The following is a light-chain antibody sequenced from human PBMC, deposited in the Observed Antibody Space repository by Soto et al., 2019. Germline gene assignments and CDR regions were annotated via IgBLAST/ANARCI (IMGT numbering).Light chain of an antibody. J-gene: IGKJ1*01. CDR2: STS. V-gene: IGKV1-17*01. CDR1: QSISSY. Sequence: DIQMTQSPSSLSASVGDRVTITSRASQSISSYLNWYQQKPGKAPKLLIYSTSTLQSGVPSRFSGSASGTEFTLSISCLQPEDFATYYCLQHNSYPWTFGQGAKVDIK. CDR3: LQHNSYPWT.